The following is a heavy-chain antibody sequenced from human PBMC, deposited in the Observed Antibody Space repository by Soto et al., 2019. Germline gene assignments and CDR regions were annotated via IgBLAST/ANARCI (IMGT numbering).Heavy chain of an antibody. CDR2: INAGNGNT. Sequence: GDSVKVSCKASGYIFTSYTMHWVRQAPGQRPEWMGWINAGNGNTKYSQNFQGRITITRDTSASSAYMEMYNLRSEDTAVYYCARIRVDVDYWGQGTLVTVSP. CDR3: ARIRVDVDY. CDR1: GYIFTSYT. J-gene: IGHJ4*02. V-gene: IGHV1-3*01.